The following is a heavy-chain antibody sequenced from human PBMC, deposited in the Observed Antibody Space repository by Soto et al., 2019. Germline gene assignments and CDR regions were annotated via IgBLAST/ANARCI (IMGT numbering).Heavy chain of an antibody. Sequence: PSETLSLTCTVSGGSITSSSYHWGWIRQPPGKGLEWIGGIYYSGRSYYNPSLKSRVTMSVDTSKNQFSLTLNSVTAADAAVYYCARQRTTVVTQAYFDHWGQGTLVTSPQ. CDR3: ARQRTTVVTQAYFDH. D-gene: IGHD4-17*01. V-gene: IGHV4-39*01. CDR1: GGSITSSSYH. J-gene: IGHJ4*02. CDR2: IYYSGRS.